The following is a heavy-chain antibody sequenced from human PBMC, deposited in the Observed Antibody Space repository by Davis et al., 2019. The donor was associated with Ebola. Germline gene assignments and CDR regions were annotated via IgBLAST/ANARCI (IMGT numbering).Heavy chain of an antibody. Sequence: GSLRLSCAVYGGSFSGYYWSWIRQPPGKGLEWIGEINHSGSTNYNPSLKSRVTISVDTSKNQFSLKLSSVTAADTAVYYCARGLHYYDSSDYWVYWGQGTLVTVSS. J-gene: IGHJ4*02. CDR3: ARGLHYYDSSDYWVY. CDR1: GGSFSGYY. V-gene: IGHV4-34*01. CDR2: INHSGST. D-gene: IGHD3-22*01.